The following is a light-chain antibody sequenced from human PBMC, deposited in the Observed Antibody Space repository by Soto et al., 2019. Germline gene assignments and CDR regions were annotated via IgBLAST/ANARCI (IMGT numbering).Light chain of an antibody. J-gene: IGKJ4*01. CDR3: QRSDSTPLT. V-gene: IGKV1-39*01. CDR1: QSISRY. CDR2: AAS. Sequence: DIQMTQSPSSLSVSVGDRVTITCRASQSISRYLNWYQQEPGKAPKLLIYAASSLQSGVPSRFSGSGSGTDFTLTISSLQPEDFATYYCQRSDSTPLTFGGGTKVEIK.